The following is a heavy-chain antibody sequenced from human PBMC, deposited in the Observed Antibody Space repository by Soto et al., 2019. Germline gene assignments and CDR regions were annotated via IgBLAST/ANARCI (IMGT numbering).Heavy chain of an antibody. CDR2: IKPDGSAT. V-gene: IGHV3-7*03. D-gene: IGHD3-16*01. CDR1: DLTFRNYC. CDR3: FGGNGGPQ. Sequence: PGGSLRLSRATSDLTFRNYCMNWVRQAPGKGLEWVANIKPDGSATNYVDPVKGRFTISRDNVRNSVSLQMNSLRVEDTAVYFCFGGNGGPQWGQGTLVTVSS. J-gene: IGHJ4*02.